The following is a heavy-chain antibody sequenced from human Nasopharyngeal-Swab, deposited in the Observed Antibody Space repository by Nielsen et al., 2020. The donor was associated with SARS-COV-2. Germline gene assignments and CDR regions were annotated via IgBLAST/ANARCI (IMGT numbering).Heavy chain of an antibody. V-gene: IGHV1-46*01. CDR3: ARDGIAAAGPQLYYYYYGTDV. Sequence: ASVKVSCKASGYTFTSYYMHWVRQAPGQGLEWMGIINPSGGSTSYAQKFQGRATMTRDTSTSTVYMELSSLRSEDTAVYYCARDGIAAAGPQLYYYYYGTDVWGQGTTVTVSS. CDR2: INPSGGST. J-gene: IGHJ6*02. D-gene: IGHD6-13*01. CDR1: GYTFTSYY.